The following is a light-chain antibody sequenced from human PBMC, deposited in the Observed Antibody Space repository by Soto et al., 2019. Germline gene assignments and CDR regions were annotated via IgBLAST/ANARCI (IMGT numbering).Light chain of an antibody. CDR1: QSISRW. Sequence: DIQMPQSPSSLSASVGARVTITCRASQSISRWLAWYQEKPGKAPKVLIYDASNLESGVPSRFSGSGSGTEFTLTISRLQPDDSATDYCQQYSSYWTFGQGTKVDIK. V-gene: IGKV1-5*01. J-gene: IGKJ1*01. CDR2: DAS. CDR3: QQYSSYWT.